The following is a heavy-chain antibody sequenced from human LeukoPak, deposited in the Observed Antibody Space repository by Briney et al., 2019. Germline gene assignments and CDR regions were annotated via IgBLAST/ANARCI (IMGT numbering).Heavy chain of an antibody. J-gene: IGHJ6*03. CDR1: GYTFTGYY. CDR2: INPNSGGT. CDR3: AGDSGYDRYYYYMDV. V-gene: IGHV1-2*02. D-gene: IGHD5-12*01. Sequence: ASAKVSCKASGYTFTGYYMHWLRQAPGQGLEWMGWINPNSGGTNYAQKFQGRVTITRDTSISTAYMELSRLRSDDTAVYYCAGDSGYDRYYYYMDVWGKGTTVTVSS.